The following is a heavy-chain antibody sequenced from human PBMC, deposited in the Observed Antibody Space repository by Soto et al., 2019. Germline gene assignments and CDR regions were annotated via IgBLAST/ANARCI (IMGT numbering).Heavy chain of an antibody. J-gene: IGHJ3*02. Sequence: ASVKVSCKASGYTFTSYAMHWVRQAPGQRLEWMGWINAGNGNTKYSQKFQGRVTITRDTSASTAYMELSSLRSEDTAVYYCARGITYYYDSSGYYGLFDIWGQRTMVTGSS. CDR2: INAGNGNT. CDR1: GYTFTSYA. D-gene: IGHD3-22*01. CDR3: ARGITYYYDSSGYYGLFDI. V-gene: IGHV1-3*01.